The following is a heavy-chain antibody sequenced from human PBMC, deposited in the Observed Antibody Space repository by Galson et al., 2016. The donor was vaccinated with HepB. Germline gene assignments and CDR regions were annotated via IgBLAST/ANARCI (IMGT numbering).Heavy chain of an antibody. J-gene: IGHJ5*02. Sequence: CAISGDSVSSNSAAWNWIRQSPSRGLEWLGRTYYRSKWYKDYAVSVKSRISINPDTTKNQVSLQLNSVTPEDTAVYYCGVVPAAIEGLGFDPWGQGTLVTVSS. CDR3: GVVPAAIEGLGFDP. V-gene: IGHV6-1*01. CDR1: GDSVSSNSAA. CDR2: TYYRSKWYK. D-gene: IGHD2-2*02.